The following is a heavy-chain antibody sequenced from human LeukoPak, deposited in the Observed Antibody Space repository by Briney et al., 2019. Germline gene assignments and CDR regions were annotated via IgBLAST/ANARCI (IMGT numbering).Heavy chain of an antibody. D-gene: IGHD2-2*01. CDR1: GYTFTSYG. J-gene: IGHJ5*02. CDR3: ARAYCSSTSCYDARFDP. Sequence: ASVKVSCKASGYTFTSYGISWVRQAPGQGLEWMRWISAYNGNTNYAQKLQGRVTMTTDTSTSTAYMELRSLRSDDTAVYYCARAYCSSTSCYDARFDPWGQGTLVTVSS. V-gene: IGHV1-18*01. CDR2: ISAYNGNT.